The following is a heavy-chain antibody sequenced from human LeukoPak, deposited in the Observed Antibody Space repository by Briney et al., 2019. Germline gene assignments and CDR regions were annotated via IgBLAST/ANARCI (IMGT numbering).Heavy chain of an antibody. D-gene: IGHD3/OR15-3a*01. V-gene: IGHV4-59*13. J-gene: IGHJ5*02. CDR3: ARTPRSGVWTGYYVWFDP. Sequence: SETLSLTCSVSGASISNYCWSWLRQPPGKGLEWIGYIYYSGSTNYNPSLKSRLTISVDTSKNHFSLTLTSVTAADTAVYYCARTPRSGVWTGYYVWFDPWGQGTLVSVSS. CDR2: IYYSGST. CDR1: GASISNYC.